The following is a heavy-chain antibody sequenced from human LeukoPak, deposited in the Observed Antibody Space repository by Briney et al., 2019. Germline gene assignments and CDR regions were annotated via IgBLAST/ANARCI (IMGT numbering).Heavy chain of an antibody. D-gene: IGHD3-10*01. CDR2: IYYSGST. V-gene: IGHV4-59*01. J-gene: IGHJ4*02. CDR1: GGSISSYY. CDR3: ARVSAGSAYFDY. Sequence: SETLSLTCTVSGGSISSYYWSWIRQPPGKGLEWIGYIYYSGSTNYNPSLKSRVTISVDTSKNQFSLKLSSVTAADTAVYYCARVSAGSAYFDYWGQGTLVTVSS.